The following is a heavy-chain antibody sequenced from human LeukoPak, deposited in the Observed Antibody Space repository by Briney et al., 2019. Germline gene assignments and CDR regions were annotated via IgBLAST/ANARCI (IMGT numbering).Heavy chain of an antibody. CDR2: INTYTGTP. D-gene: IGHD5-12*01. CDR1: GYTFSSYT. V-gene: IGHV7-4-1*02. Sequence: ASVKVSCKASGYTFSSYTLSWLRHAPGRGLEWMGWINTYTGTPTYAQGFTGRFVFSLDSSVSTAYLQINSLKAEDIAVYYCVRQYSGYESLYFDSWGQGTLVTVSS. CDR3: VRQYSGYESLYFDS. J-gene: IGHJ4*02.